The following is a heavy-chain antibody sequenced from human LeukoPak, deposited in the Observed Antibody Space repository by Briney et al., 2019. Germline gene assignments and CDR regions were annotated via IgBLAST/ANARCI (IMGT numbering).Heavy chain of an antibody. V-gene: IGHV1-18*01. CDR3: AREPRELRPDYYYYGMDV. CDR1: GYTFTSYG. Sequence: ASVKVSCKASGYTFTSYGISWVRQAPGQGLEWMGWISAYNGNTNYAQKFQGRVTITADKFTSTAYMELSSLRSEDTAVYYCAREPRELRPDYYYYGMDVWGQGTTVTVSS. D-gene: IGHD1-26*01. CDR2: ISAYNGNT. J-gene: IGHJ6*02.